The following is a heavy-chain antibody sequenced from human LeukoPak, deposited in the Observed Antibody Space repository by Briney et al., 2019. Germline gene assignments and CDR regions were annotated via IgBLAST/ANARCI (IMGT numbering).Heavy chain of an antibody. Sequence: GGSLRLSWAAAGFTFSSYSMNWVRQAPGKGLEWVSSISSSSSYIYYADSVKGRFTISRDNAKNSLYLQMNSLRAEDTAVYYCATQRGYSYGFDYWGQGTLVTVSS. D-gene: IGHD5-18*01. CDR2: ISSSSSYI. CDR1: GFTFSSYS. CDR3: ATQRGYSYGFDY. J-gene: IGHJ4*02. V-gene: IGHV3-21*01.